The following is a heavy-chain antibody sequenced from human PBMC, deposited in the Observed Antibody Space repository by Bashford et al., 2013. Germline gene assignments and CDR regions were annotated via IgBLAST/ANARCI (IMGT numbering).Heavy chain of an antibody. V-gene: IGHV4-34*01. CDR1: WVLQWLL. CDR2: INHSGST. CDR3: ARSPSNHMVRGFFGSSPKRTTHQFDY. D-gene: IGHD3-10*01. J-gene: IGHJ4*03. Sequence: SETLSLHLRCLWWVLQWLLLELGSASPREGLEWIGEINHSGSTNYNPSLKSRVTISVDTSKNQFSLKLSSVTAADTAVYYCARSPSNHMVRGFFGSSPKRTTHQFDYWGPGNPWSPRLL.